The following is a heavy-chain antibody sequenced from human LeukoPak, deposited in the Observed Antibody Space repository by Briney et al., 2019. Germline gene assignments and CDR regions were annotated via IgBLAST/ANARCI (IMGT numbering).Heavy chain of an antibody. D-gene: IGHD2-2*01. Sequence: PGGSLRLSCAASGFTFSSYAMSWVRQAPGKGPEWVSGISGFNTYYADSVKGRFTIFRDNSKNVLYLQMNSLVAEDTAVYYCTRDHRAMGRDTKGFDPWGQGTLVTVSS. V-gene: IGHV3-23*01. CDR1: GFTFSSYA. CDR2: ISGFNT. CDR3: TRDHRAMGRDTKGFDP. J-gene: IGHJ5*02.